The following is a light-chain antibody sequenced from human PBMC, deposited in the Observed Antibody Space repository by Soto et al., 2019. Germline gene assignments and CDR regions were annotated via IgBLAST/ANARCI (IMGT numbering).Light chain of an antibody. Sequence: EFVLTHSPATMSLSPGERSTLSCRASQHIDVYLDWFQQKPGQSPRLLIFDASTRATGVPTRFSGSGSGTDFTLTISSLEPEDFAVYYCQQRDNWPLTFGPGTKVDIK. V-gene: IGKV3-11*01. CDR1: QHIDVY. J-gene: IGKJ3*01. CDR3: QQRDNWPLT. CDR2: DAS.